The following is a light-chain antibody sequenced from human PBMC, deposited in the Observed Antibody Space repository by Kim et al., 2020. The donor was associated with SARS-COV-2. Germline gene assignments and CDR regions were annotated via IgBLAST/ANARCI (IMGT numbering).Light chain of an antibody. Sequence: QSALTQPASVSGSPGQSITISCTVTSSDVGSYNLFSWYQHHPGKAPKLMIYEGTKRPSGVSNRFSGSKSGNTASLTISGLHAEDEADYYCCSYVGSSTYVFGTGTKVTVL. CDR2: EGT. J-gene: IGLJ1*01. V-gene: IGLV2-23*01. CDR1: SSDVGSYNL. CDR3: CSYVGSSTYV.